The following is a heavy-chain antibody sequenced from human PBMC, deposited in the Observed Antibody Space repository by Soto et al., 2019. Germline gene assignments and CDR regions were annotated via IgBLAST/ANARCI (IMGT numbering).Heavy chain of an antibody. J-gene: IGHJ4*02. V-gene: IGHV3-30-3*01. CDR1: GFTFSSYA. D-gene: IGHD2-8*01. Sequence: GGSLRLSCAASGFTFSSYAMHWVRQAPGKGLEWVAVISYDGSNKYYADSVKGRFTISRDNSKNTLYLQMNSLRAEDTAVYYCARDNGGSYTGYFDYWGQGTLVTVSS. CDR3: ARDNGGSYTGYFDY. CDR2: ISYDGSNK.